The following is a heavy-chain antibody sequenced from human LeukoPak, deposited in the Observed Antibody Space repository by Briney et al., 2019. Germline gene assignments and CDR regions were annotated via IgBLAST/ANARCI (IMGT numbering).Heavy chain of an antibody. CDR3: VKDTIFGVVIKGNDVVDI. Sequence: GASVKVSCTASGYIFTNYVIHWVRQAPGQRLEWMGWVNAGNGNTKYSQKFQGRVTITRDTSASTAYMELSSLRSEDTAVYYCVKDTIFGVVIKGNDVVDIWGQGTVVTVSS. CDR1: GYIFTNYV. J-gene: IGHJ3*02. CDR2: VNAGNGNT. D-gene: IGHD3-3*01. V-gene: IGHV1-3*01.